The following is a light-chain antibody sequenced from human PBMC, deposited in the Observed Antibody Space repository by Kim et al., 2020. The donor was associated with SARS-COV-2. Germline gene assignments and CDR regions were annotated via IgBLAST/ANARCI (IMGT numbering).Light chain of an antibody. CDR1: SSNIGAGYD. J-gene: IGLJ2*01. CDR3: QSYDSSLSGSV. V-gene: IGLV1-40*01. Sequence: RVTISCTGSSSNIGAGYDVHWYQQLPGTAPKILIYGNSNRPSGVPDRFSGSKSGTSASLAITGLQAEDEADYYCQSYDSSLSGSVFGGGTQLTVL. CDR2: GNS.